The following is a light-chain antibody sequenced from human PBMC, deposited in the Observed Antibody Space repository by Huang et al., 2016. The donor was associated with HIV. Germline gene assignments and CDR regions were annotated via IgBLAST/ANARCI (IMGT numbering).Light chain of an antibody. CDR3: HQYNNWLLS. Sequence: EIVMTQSPATLSVSPGERVTLSCRANRSVSTNFAWYQQRPGQAPMLLIYGSSTRAPGIPARFSCSGSGTDFSLTISSLQSEDFALYYCHQYNNWLLSFGGGTRVDI. V-gene: IGKV3-15*01. CDR1: RSVSTN. J-gene: IGKJ4*01. CDR2: GSS.